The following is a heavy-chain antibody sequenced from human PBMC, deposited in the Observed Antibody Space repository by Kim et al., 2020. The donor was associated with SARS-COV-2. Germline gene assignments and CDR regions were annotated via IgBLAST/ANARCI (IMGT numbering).Heavy chain of an antibody. D-gene: IGHD6-13*01. CDR3: AGRSTLGIAAAGTRWEGRAPSSDVYYYYGMDV. Sequence: SETLSLTCAVYGGSFSGYYWSWIRQPPGKGLEWIGEINHSGSTNYNPSLKSRVTISVDTSKNQFSLKLSSVTAADTAVYYCAGRSTLGIAAAGTRWEGRAPSSDVYYYYGMDVWGQGTTVTVSS. CDR1: GGSFSGYY. J-gene: IGHJ6*02. CDR2: INHSGST. V-gene: IGHV4-34*01.